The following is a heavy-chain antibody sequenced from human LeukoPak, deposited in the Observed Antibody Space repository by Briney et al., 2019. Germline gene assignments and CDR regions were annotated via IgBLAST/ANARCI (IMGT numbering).Heavy chain of an antibody. CDR3: ARGYLYAFDI. CDR2: ISSSSSTI. D-gene: IGHD1-1*01. J-gene: IGHJ3*02. V-gene: IGHV3-48*02. CDR1: GFSVSNTY. Sequence: PGGSLRLSCAASGFSVSNTYMNWVRQAPGKGLEWVSYISSSSSTIYYADSVKGRFTISRDNAKNSLYLQMNSLRDEDTAVYYCARGYLYAFDIWGQGTVVTVSS.